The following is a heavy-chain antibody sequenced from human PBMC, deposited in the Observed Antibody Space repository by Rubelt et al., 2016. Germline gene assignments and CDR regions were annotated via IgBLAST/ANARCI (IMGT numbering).Heavy chain of an antibody. J-gene: IGHJ4*02. D-gene: IGHD6-13*01. Sequence: GKGLEWMGGFDPENGETIYAQKFQGGVTLTEDTSTDTAYMELSSLRSEDTAVYYCATDPRIAAAAFLYWGQGTLVTVSS. V-gene: IGHV1-24*01. CDR2: FDPENGET. CDR3: ATDPRIAAAAFLY.